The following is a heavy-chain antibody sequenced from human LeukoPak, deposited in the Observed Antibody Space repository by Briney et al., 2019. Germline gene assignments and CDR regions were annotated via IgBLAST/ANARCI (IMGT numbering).Heavy chain of an antibody. J-gene: IGHJ1*01. Sequence: GASVKVSCKASGYTFTSYYMHWVRQAPGQGLEWMGIINPSGGSTSYAQKFQGRVTMTRDTSTSPVYMELSSLSSEDTAVYYCASPSSGYYGYFQHWGQGTLVTVSS. V-gene: IGHV1-46*01. D-gene: IGHD3-22*01. CDR3: ASPSSGYYGYFQH. CDR1: GYTFTSYY. CDR2: INPSGGST.